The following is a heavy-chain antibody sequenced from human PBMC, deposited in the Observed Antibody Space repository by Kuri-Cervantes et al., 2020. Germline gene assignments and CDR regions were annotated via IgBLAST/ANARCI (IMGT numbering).Heavy chain of an antibody. CDR3: ARGGGDYSPYYYMDV. J-gene: IGHJ6*03. Sequence: GSLRLSCTVSGGSISSYYWSWIRQPPGKGLEWIGYIYYSGSTNYNPSLKSRVTISVDTSKNQFSLKLNSVTAADTAVYYCARGGGDYSPYYYMDVWGKGTTVTVSS. V-gene: IGHV4-59*12. CDR2: IYYSGST. CDR1: GGSISSYY. D-gene: IGHD4-11*01.